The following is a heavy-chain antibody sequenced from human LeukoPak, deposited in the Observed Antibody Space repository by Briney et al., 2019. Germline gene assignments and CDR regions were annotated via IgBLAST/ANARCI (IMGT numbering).Heavy chain of an antibody. J-gene: IGHJ3*02. D-gene: IGHD7-27*01. V-gene: IGHV4-30-2*01. Sequence: SETLSLTCTVSGGSISSGGYYWSWIRQPPGKGLEWIGYIYHSGSTYYNPSLKSRVTISVDRSKNQFSLKLSSVTAADTAVYYCARAEGGTNWGAFDIWGQGTMVTVSS. CDR1: GGSISSGGYY. CDR3: ARAEGGTNWGAFDI. CDR2: IYHSGST.